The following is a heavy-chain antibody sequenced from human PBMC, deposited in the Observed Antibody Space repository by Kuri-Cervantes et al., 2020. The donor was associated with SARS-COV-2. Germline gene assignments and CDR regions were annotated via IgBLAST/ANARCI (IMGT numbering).Heavy chain of an antibody. D-gene: IGHD7-27*01. CDR2: IYTSGST. J-gene: IGHJ6*03. Sequence: GSLRLSCTVSGGSISSYYWSWIRQPAGKGLEWIGRIYTSGSTNYNPSLKSRVTMSVDTSKNQFSLKLSSVTAADTAVYYCARGRLGRYYYYYMDVWGKGTTVTVSS. V-gene: IGHV4-4*07. CDR3: ARGRLGRYYYYYMDV. CDR1: GGSISSYY.